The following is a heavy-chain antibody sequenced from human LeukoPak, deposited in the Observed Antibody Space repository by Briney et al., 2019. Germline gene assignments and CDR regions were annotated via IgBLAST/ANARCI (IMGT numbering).Heavy chain of an antibody. CDR3: ARDKTTWGFDAFDI. J-gene: IGHJ3*02. D-gene: IGHD4-11*01. CDR2: IYYSGST. CDR1: GGSISSSSYY. Sequence: SETLSLTCTVSGGSISSSSYYWGWIRQPPGKGLEWIGSIYYSGSTYHNPSLKSRVTISIDTSKNQFSLKLSSVTAADTAVYYCARDKTTWGFDAFDIWGQGTMVTVSS. V-gene: IGHV4-39*07.